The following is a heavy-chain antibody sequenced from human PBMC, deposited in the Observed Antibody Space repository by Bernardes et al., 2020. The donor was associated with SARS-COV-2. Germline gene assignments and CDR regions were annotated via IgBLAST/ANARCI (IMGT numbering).Heavy chain of an antibody. CDR3: TRALYSGHDY. CDR1: GYTFNTYP. Sequence: ALVKVSCKASGYTFNTYPIHWVRQAPGQRLEWMGWINAGSGDTTYSQKFQDRVTITRDTSASTAHMELSSLRSEDTAVYYCTRALYSGHDYWGQGTLVTVSS. D-gene: IGHD5-12*01. V-gene: IGHV1-3*01. CDR2: INAGSGDT. J-gene: IGHJ4*02.